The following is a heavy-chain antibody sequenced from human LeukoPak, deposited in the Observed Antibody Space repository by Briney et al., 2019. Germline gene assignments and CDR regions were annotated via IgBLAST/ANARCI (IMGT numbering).Heavy chain of an antibody. CDR3: ARDYDSGPMVRGVTLDY. D-gene: IGHD3-10*01. CDR2: INPNSGGT. Sequence: GASVKVSCKASGYTFTGYYMHWVRQAPGQGLEWMGRINPNSGGTNYAQKFLGRVTMTRDTSISTAYMELSRLRSDDTAVYYCARDYDSGPMVRGVTLDYWGQGTLVTVSS. J-gene: IGHJ4*02. V-gene: IGHV1-2*06. CDR1: GYTFTGYY.